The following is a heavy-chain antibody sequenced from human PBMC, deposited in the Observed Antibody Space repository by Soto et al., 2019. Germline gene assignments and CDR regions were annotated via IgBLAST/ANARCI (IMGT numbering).Heavy chain of an antibody. J-gene: IGHJ4*02. CDR2: IYYSGST. CDR1: GGSISSYY. V-gene: IGHV4-59*08. CDR3: ASLWGWFGDY. Sequence: QVQLQESGPGLVKPSETLSLTCTVSGGSISSYYWSWIRQPPGKGLEWIGYIYYSGSTNYNPSLKRRVPISVDTAKSQFSLKLCSVAAADTAVYYGASLWGWFGDYWGQGTLVTVSS. D-gene: IGHD3-10*01.